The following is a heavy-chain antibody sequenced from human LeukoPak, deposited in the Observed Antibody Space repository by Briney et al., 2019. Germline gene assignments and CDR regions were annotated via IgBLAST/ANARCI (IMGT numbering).Heavy chain of an antibody. CDR2: IYYSGST. CDR1: GGSISSYY. Sequence: SETLSLTCTVSGGSISSYYWSWIRQPPGKGLEWIGYIYYSGSTNYNPSLKSRVTISVDTSKNQFSLKMSSVTAADTAVYYCARDIGGRYSWYYFDYWGRGTLVTVSS. V-gene: IGHV4-59*01. D-gene: IGHD2-8*01. J-gene: IGHJ4*02. CDR3: ARDIGGRYSWYYFDY.